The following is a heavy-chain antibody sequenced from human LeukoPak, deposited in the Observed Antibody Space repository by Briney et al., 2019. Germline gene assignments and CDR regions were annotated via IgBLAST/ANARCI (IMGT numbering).Heavy chain of an antibody. CDR2: INPNSGGT. CDR1: GYTFTGYY. J-gene: IGHJ4*02. CDR3: ARETYYYDSSGSPEIDY. Sequence: ASVKVSCKASGYTFTGYYMHWVRQAPGQGLEWMGWINPNSGGTNYAQKFQGRVTMTRDTSTSTAYMELSRLRSDDTAVYYCARETYYYDSSGSPEIDYWGQGTLVTVSS. D-gene: IGHD3-22*01. V-gene: IGHV1-2*02.